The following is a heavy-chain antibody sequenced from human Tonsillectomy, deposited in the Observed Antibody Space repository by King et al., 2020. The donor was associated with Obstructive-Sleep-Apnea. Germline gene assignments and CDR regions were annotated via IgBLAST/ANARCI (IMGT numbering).Heavy chain of an antibody. CDR1: GGSISSRSNY. Sequence: QLQESGPGLVKPSETLSLTCTVSGGSISSRSNYWGCIRQPPGKGREWIGSLYTRGRTYNNRSHKSRVTITVEPSKTHFSLKLRSVTAADTAVYHCARHHGSVTTYFDYWGQGTLVTVSS. D-gene: IGHD4-17*01. CDR2: LYTRGRT. CDR3: ARHHGSVTTYFDY. J-gene: IGHJ4*02. V-gene: IGHV4-39*01.